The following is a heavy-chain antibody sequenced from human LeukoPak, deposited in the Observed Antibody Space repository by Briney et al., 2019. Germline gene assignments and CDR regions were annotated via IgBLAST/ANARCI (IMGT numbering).Heavy chain of an antibody. CDR2: IHTSGST. J-gene: IGHJ3*02. V-gene: IGHV4-61*02. Sequence: SESLSLTCTVSGGSLISGTNYWSWIRQPAGKGLEWIGRIHTSGSTNHNPSLRSQVTISVDTSKNQFSLKLSSVTAADTAVYYCARDQWGGTYIHDAFDIWGQGTMVTVSS. CDR3: ARDQWGGTYIHDAFDI. CDR1: GGSLISGTNY. D-gene: IGHD1-26*01.